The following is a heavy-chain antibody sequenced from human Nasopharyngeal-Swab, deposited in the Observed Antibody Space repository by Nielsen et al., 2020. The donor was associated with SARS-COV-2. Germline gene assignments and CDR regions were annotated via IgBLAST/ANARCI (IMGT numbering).Heavy chain of an antibody. V-gene: IGHV4-31*03. J-gene: IGHJ4*02. CDR2: IYYSGST. D-gene: IGHD5-12*01. CDR1: GGSIRSGGYY. Sequence: SETLSLTCTVSGGSIRSGGYYWSWIRQHPGKGLEWIGYIYYSGSTYYNPSLKSRVTISVDTSKNQFSLKLSSVTAADTAVYYCARDHGYSGTSIDYWGQGTLVTVSS. CDR3: ARDHGYSGTSIDY.